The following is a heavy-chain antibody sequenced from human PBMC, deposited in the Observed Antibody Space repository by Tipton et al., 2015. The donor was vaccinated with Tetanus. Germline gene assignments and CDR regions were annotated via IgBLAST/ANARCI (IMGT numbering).Heavy chain of an antibody. V-gene: IGHV4-39*01. D-gene: IGHD2-15*01. CDR3: ARQSCSGGSCRFGP. CDR2: IHYTGST. Sequence: TLSLTCRVSGGSIIVSKFYWGWIRQPPGKGLEWIGSIHYTGSTYLNPSLKSRVTISFDTSKNQFSLNLTSVTAADTAFYYCARQSCSGGSCRFGPWGQGTLVTVSS. J-gene: IGHJ5*02. CDR1: GGSIIVSKFY.